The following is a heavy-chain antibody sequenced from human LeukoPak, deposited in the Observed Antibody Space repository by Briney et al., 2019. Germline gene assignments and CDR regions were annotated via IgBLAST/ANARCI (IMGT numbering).Heavy chain of an antibody. Sequence: ASVKVSCKASGYTFTNYGITWVRQAPGQGLEWMGWISTYNGNTNYVQNLQGRVTLTTDTSTSTAYMELRSLRSDDTAVYYCAREGGYTAMPTNWGQGTLVTVSS. CDR1: GYTFTNYG. J-gene: IGHJ4*02. CDR3: AREGGYTAMPTN. CDR2: ISTYNGNT. V-gene: IGHV1-18*01. D-gene: IGHD5-18*01.